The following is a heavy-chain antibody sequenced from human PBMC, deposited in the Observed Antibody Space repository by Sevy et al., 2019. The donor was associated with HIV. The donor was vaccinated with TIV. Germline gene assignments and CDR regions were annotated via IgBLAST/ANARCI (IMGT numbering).Heavy chain of an antibody. J-gene: IGHJ4*02. CDR2: IRNKAYNGTT. CDR1: GFIFADYG. D-gene: IGHD1-1*01. V-gene: IGHV3-49*04. CDR3: TRSTTTIY. Sequence: GGSLRLSCRTSGFIFADYGLSWVRQAPGRGLEWLGIIRNKAYNGTTDYAASVKGRFTISRDDSKSVAFLHMASLRTEDTGIYFCTRSTTTIYWGRGTLVTVSS.